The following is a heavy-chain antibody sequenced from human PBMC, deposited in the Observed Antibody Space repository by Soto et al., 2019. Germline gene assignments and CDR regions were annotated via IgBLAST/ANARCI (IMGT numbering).Heavy chain of an antibody. Sequence: PWGSLRLPYAASGFTISSYAMSWVRQDTGKGLEWVSAISGSGGSTYYADSVKGRFTISRDNSKNTLYLQMNSLRAEDTAVYYCAKSDYGDYVLCAFDIWGQGTMVTVSS. J-gene: IGHJ3*02. CDR1: GFTISSYA. D-gene: IGHD4-17*01. CDR3: AKSDYGDYVLCAFDI. V-gene: IGHV3-23*01. CDR2: ISGSGGST.